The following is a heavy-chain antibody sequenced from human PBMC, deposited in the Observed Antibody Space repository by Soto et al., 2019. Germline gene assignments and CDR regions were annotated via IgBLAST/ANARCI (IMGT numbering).Heavy chain of an antibody. CDR3: VSQRTSVLSQAYFDY. CDR1: GSSVSNRNYN. D-gene: IGHD2-8*01. V-gene: IGHV4-39*01. CDR2: VYYRFRS. J-gene: IGHJ4*02. Sequence: SETLSLTCTVSGSSVSNRNYNWGWIRQSPGKVLEWIWSVYYRFRSYSKSSVKSRITISVDTSKNQFSLNLNSVTASDTAVYFCVSQRTSVLSQAYFDYWGPGALVTVSS.